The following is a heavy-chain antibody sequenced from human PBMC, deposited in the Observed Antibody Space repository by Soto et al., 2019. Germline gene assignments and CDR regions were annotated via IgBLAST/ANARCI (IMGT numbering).Heavy chain of an antibody. V-gene: IGHV3-23*01. CDR1: GSTFTSSV. CDR2: LGLIPRHT. J-gene: IGHJ4*02. D-gene: IGHD3-16*02. Sequence: GGSLRLSCAASGSTFTSSVMAWVRRPPGRGLEWISSLGLIPRHTFYADSVKGRFTVSRDNSRTTLYLQMTGLTFDDTAVYYCAAYADGPYRPPYDYWGQGTQVTVSS. CDR3: AAYADGPYRPPYDY.